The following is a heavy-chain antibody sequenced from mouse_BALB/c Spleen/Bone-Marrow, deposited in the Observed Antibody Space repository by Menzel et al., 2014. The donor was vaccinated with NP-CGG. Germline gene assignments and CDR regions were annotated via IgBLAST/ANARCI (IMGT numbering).Heavy chain of an antibody. D-gene: IGHD2-14*01. CDR1: GFSLTSYG. CDR3: AISRYEGAMDY. CDR2: IWRGGDT. J-gene: IGHJ4*01. V-gene: IGHV2-5*01. Sequence: VQVVESGPGLVQPSQSLSITCTVSGFSLTSYGVHWVRQSPGKGLEWLGVIWRGGDTDYNAASMSRLSITKDNPESQVFFKMNSLQGDDTAIYYCAISRYEGAMDYWGQGTSVTVSS.